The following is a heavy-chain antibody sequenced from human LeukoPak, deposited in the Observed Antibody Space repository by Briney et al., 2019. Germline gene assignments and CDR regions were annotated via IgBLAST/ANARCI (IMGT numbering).Heavy chain of an antibody. CDR3: ARVPYGDYVGTYCYYYYYMDV. CDR2: ISAYNGNT. D-gene: IGHD4-17*01. V-gene: IGHV1-18*01. J-gene: IGHJ6*03. Sequence: ASVKVSCKASGYTFTSYGISWVRQAPGQGLEWMGWISAYNGNTNYAQKLQGRVTMTTDTSTSTAYMELRSLRSDDTAVYYCARVPYGDYVGTYCYYYYYMDVWGKGTTVTVSS. CDR1: GYTFTSYG.